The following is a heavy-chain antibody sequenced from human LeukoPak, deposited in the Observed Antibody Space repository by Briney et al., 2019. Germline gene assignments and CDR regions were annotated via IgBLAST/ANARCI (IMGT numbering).Heavy chain of an antibody. CDR2: ISAYNGNT. CDR3: AREGDNGGSQRRGFDY. CDR1: GYTFTSYG. Sequence: ASVKVSCKASGYTFTSYGISWVRQAPGQGLEWMGWISAYNGNTNYAQKLKGRVTMTTDTSTSTAYMELRSLRSDDTAVYYWAREGDNGGSQRRGFDYWGQGTLVTVSS. D-gene: IGHD1-26*01. J-gene: IGHJ4*02. V-gene: IGHV1-18*01.